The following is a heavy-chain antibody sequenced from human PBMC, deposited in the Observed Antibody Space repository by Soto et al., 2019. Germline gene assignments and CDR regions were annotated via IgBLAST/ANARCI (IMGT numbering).Heavy chain of an antibody. J-gene: IGHJ6*02. Sequence: SETLSLTCPVSGGSISSSSYYWGWIRQPPGKGLEWIGSIYYSGSTYYNPSLKSRVTISVDTSKNQFSLKLSSVTAADTAVYYCARQDIVVVPAARPTYYYYGMDVWGQGTTVTVSS. V-gene: IGHV4-39*01. D-gene: IGHD2-2*02. CDR2: IYYSGST. CDR3: ARQDIVVVPAARPTYYYYGMDV. CDR1: GGSISSSSYY.